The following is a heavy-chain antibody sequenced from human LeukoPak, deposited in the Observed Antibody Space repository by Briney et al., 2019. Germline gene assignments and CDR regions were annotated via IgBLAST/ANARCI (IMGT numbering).Heavy chain of an antibody. Sequence: SVKVSCKASGGTFSSYTISWVRQAPGQGLEWMGRIIPVLGIANYAQKFQGRVTITADKSTSTAYMELSSLRSEDTAVYYCATTTMRGDAFDIWGQGTMVTVSS. V-gene: IGHV1-69*02. CDR3: ATTTMRGDAFDI. CDR2: IIPVLGIA. CDR1: GGTFSSYT. J-gene: IGHJ3*02. D-gene: IGHD1-26*01.